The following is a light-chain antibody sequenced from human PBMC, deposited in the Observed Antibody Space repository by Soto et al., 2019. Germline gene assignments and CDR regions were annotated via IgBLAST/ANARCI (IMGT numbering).Light chain of an antibody. V-gene: IGKV1-33*01. CDR3: QQYDNLYG. CDR1: QDISNY. CDR2: DAS. J-gene: IGKJ5*01. Sequence: DLQMTQSPSSLSASVGDRVTITCQASQDISNYLNWYQQKPGKAPKLLIYDASNLETGVPSRFSGSGSGTDFTFTISSLQPEDIATYYCQQYDNLYGFGQGTRLEIK.